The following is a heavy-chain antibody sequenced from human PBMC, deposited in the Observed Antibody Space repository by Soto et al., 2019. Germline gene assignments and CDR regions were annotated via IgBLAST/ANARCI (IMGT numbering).Heavy chain of an antibody. CDR2: IDPTDSFT. CDR3: ARRGYDFWSGLDV. Sequence: EVQLVQSGAEVKKPGESLRISCKGSGYNFTSYWIIWVRQMSGKGLEWMGNIDPTDSFTNYSPSFQGHVTISTDKSMSTAYLQWGTLKASDTAMYYCARRGYDFWSGLDVWGQGTTVTISS. D-gene: IGHD3-3*01. J-gene: IGHJ6*02. V-gene: IGHV5-10-1*03. CDR1: GYNFTSYW.